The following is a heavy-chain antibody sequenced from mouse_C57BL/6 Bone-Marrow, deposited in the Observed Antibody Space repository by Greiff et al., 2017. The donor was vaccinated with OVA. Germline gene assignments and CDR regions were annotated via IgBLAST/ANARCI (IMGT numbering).Heavy chain of an antibody. CDR3: ARVGYYGSRGYFDV. J-gene: IGHJ1*03. V-gene: IGHV3-6*01. D-gene: IGHD1-1*01. CDR1: GYSITSGYY. CDR2: ISYDGSN. Sequence: EVKLQESGPGLVKPSQSLSLTCSVTGYSITSGYYWNWIRQFPGNKLEWMGYISYDGSNNYNPSLKNRISITRDTSKNQFFLKLNSVTTEDTATYYCARVGYYGSRGYFDVWGTGTTVTVSS.